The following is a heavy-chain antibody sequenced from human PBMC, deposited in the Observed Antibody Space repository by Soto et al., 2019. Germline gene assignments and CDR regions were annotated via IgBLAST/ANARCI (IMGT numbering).Heavy chain of an antibody. Sequence: ASVKVSWKASGYTFTSYGISWVRQAPGQGLEWMGWISAYNGNTNYAQKLQGRVTMTTDTSTSTAYMELRSLRSDDTAVYYCARDLGYDFWSGHYAFAYWGQGTLVTVSS. V-gene: IGHV1-18*01. J-gene: IGHJ4*02. D-gene: IGHD3-3*01. CDR2: ISAYNGNT. CDR3: ARDLGYDFWSGHYAFAY. CDR1: GYTFTSYG.